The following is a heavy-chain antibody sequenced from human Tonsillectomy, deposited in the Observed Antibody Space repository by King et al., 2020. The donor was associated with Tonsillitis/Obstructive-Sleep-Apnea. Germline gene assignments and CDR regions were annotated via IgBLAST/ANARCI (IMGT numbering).Heavy chain of an antibody. Sequence: VQLVESGAEVKKPGESLKISCKGSGYSCTSYWIGWVRQMPGKGLEWMVIIYPGDSDTRYSPSFQGQFTISADKSISTAYLQWSSLKASDTAMYYCARGYCSGGSCYSLAFDIWGQGTMVTVSS. CDR3: ARGYCSGGSCYSLAFDI. CDR2: IYPGDSDT. J-gene: IGHJ3*02. D-gene: IGHD2-15*01. V-gene: IGHV5-51*01. CDR1: GYSCTSYW.